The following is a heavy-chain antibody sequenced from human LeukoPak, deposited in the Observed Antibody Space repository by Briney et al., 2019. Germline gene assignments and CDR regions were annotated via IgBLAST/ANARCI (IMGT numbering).Heavy chain of an antibody. CDR1: DGSFSGYS. V-gene: IGHV4-34*01. D-gene: IGHD3-3*01. J-gene: IGHJ4*02. CDR3: ASSNYDFWSGHFDY. CDR2: INHSGST. Sequence: PSETLSLTCAVYDGSFSGYSWNWIRQPPGKGLEWIGEINHSGSTNYNPSLKSRVTISVDTSKNQFSLKLSSVTAADTAVYYCASSNYDFWSGHFDYWGQGTLVTVSS.